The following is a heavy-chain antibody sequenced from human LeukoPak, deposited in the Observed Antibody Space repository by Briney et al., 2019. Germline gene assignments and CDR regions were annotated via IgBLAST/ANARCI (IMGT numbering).Heavy chain of an antibody. D-gene: IGHD6-19*01. CDR3: ATIVSDSSGWYHFDH. J-gene: IGHJ4*02. Sequence: PGGSLRLSCAASGFTVSSKYMAWVRQAPGKGLEWVSFINSGGTTYYADSVKGRFTISRDYSKNTLNLQMNSLRAEDTAVYYCATIVSDSSGWYHFDHWGQGALVPVSS. V-gene: IGHV3-66*01. CDR2: INSGGTT. CDR1: GFTVSSKY.